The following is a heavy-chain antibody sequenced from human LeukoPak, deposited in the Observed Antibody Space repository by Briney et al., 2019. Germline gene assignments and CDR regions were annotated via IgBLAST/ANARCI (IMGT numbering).Heavy chain of an antibody. D-gene: IGHD6-6*01. CDR2: INQDGSVK. CDR1: GFTFNKYW. V-gene: IGHV3-7*01. Sequence: PGGTLRLSCAASGFTFNKYWMTWIRQAPGKGLDWVANINQDGSVKYYVDSGKGRITSSRDNAKNSVFLQMNSLRVEDTAIYFCARIGYSSSSNDYWGQGTLVTVSS. CDR3: ARIGYSSSSNDY. J-gene: IGHJ4*02.